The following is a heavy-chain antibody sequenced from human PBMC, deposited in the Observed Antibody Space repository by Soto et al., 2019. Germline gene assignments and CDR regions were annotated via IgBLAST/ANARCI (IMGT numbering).Heavy chain of an antibody. V-gene: IGHV4-34*01. Sequence: PSETLSLTCAVYGGSFSGYYWSWIRQPPGKGLEWIGEINHSGSTNYNPSLKSRVTISVDTSKNQFSLKLSSVTAADTAVYYCGRGIILVVPAANGYYYYYTAVWGIGTTFIVSS. CDR1: GGSFSGYY. CDR3: GRGIILVVPAANGYYYYYTAV. CDR2: INHSGST. J-gene: IGHJ6*03. D-gene: IGHD2-2*01.